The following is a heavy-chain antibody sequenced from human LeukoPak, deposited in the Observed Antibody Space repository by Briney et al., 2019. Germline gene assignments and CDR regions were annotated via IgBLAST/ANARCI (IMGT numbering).Heavy chain of an antibody. CDR2: IIPIFGTA. D-gene: IGHD3-9*01. CDR1: GGTFSSYA. Sequence: SVKVSCKASGGTFSSYAISWVRQAPGQGLEWMGGIIPIFGTANYAQKFQGRVTITADESTSTAYMELSSLRSEDTAVYYCARVAVELTGPGGVDYWGQGTLVTVSS. CDR3: ARVAVELTGPGGVDY. J-gene: IGHJ4*02. V-gene: IGHV1-69*13.